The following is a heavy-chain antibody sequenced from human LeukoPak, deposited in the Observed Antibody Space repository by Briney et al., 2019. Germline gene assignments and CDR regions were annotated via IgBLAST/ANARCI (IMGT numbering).Heavy chain of an antibody. Sequence: GASVKVSCKASGGTFSSYAISWVRQAPGQGLEWMGGSIPIFGTANYAQKVQGRVRITTDESTSKAYMELSSLRSEDTAVYYCARTQYGSGSYPSSSWYYYMDVWGKGTTVTVSS. CDR3: ARTQYGSGSYPSSSWYYYMDV. CDR1: GGTFSSYA. CDR2: SIPIFGTA. J-gene: IGHJ6*03. D-gene: IGHD3-10*01. V-gene: IGHV1-69*05.